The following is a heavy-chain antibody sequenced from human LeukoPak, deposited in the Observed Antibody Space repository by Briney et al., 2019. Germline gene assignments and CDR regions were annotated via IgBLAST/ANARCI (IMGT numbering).Heavy chain of an antibody. D-gene: IGHD3-22*01. J-gene: IGHJ4*02. V-gene: IGHV3-11*01. CDR1: GFTLNDYY. CDR2: ISSSGTSI. CDR3: ARRDYYDSSGYSFGH. Sequence: GGFLRLSCAASGFTLNDYYMSWIRQAPGKGLEWISYISSSGTSIYHADSVKGRFSISRDNAKNSLYLQLNSLRAEDTAVYYCARRDYYDSSGYSFGHWGQGTLVTVSS.